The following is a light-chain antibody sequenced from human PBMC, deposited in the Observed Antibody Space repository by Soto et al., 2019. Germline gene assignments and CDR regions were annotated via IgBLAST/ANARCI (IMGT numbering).Light chain of an antibody. V-gene: IGLV2-14*01. Sequence: QSALTQPASVSGSPGQSITISCTGTSSDVGGYDYVSWYQQRPGKAPRLMIFDVSKRPSGVSSRFSGSKSGNTASLTISGLQAEDEATYYCNSYRSSNNLEGVFGGGTKLTVL. J-gene: IGLJ3*02. CDR3: NSYRSSNNLEGV. CDR2: DVS. CDR1: SSDVGGYDY.